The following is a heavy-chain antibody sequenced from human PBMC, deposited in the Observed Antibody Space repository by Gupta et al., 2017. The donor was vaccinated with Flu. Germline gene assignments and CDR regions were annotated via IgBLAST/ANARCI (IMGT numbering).Heavy chain of an antibody. CDR3: GSGYCSNTSCYGELFYEGLDV. J-gene: IGHJ6*02. V-gene: IGHV4-39*01. CDR2: IYYSGRT. D-gene: IGHD2-2*03. Sequence: GLEWIGTIYYSGRTYYNPSLKSGVTISGDTAKNQFSLKLTSVTAADTAVYYCGSGYCSNTSCYGELFYEGLDVWGQGTTVTVTS.